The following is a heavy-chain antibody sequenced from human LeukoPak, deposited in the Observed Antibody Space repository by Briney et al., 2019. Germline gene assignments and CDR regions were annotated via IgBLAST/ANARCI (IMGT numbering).Heavy chain of an antibody. CDR1: GYTFTNYG. V-gene: IGHV1-18*01. J-gene: IGHJ3*02. Sequence: ASVKVSCKTSGYTFTNYGISWVRQAPGQGLEWMGCISAYNGKTNYVQKLQGRVAMTTDTSTSTAYMELRSLTSDDTAVYYCARRSFRDGYNDDAFDIWGQGTMVTVSS. CDR2: ISAYNGKT. D-gene: IGHD5-24*01. CDR3: ARRSFRDGYNDDAFDI.